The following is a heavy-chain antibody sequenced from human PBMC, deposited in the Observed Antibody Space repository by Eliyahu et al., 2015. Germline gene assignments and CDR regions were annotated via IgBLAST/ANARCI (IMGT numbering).Heavy chain of an antibody. CDR3: ARKGLLTGYDGAFDI. CDR2: IYYSGST. CDR1: GXSXXSXY. Sequence: QVQLQESGPGLVKPSETLSLTCTVSGXSXXSXYXXWIRQPPGKGLEWIGYIYYSGSTNYNPSLKSRVTISVDTSKNQFSLKLSSVTAADTAVYYCARKGLLTGYDGAFDIWGQGTMVTVSS. J-gene: IGHJ3*02. D-gene: IGHD3-9*01. V-gene: IGHV4-59*01.